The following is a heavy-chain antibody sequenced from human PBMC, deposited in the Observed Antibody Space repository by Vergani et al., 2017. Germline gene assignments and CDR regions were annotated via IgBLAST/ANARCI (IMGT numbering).Heavy chain of an antibody. Sequence: EVQLVESGGGLVQPGGSRRLSCAASGFTFSSDWMSWVRQAPGKGLEWVANIKQDGSEKYYVDSVKGRFTISRDNAKNSLYLQMNSLRAEDTAVYYCARDSPNTAMVTGDYWGQGTLVIVSS. CDR2: IKQDGSEK. D-gene: IGHD5-18*01. CDR1: GFTFSSDW. V-gene: IGHV3-7*01. J-gene: IGHJ4*02. CDR3: ARDSPNTAMVTGDY.